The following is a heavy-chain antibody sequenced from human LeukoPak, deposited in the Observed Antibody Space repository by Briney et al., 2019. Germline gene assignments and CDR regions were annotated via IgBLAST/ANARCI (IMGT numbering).Heavy chain of an antibody. CDR3: ARDRLISSWLVPGAFDI. Sequence: SETLSLTCTVSGGSISSYYWGWIRQPPGKGLEWIGYIYYSGSTNYNPSLKSRVTISVDTSKNQFSLKLSSVTAADTAVYYCARDRLISSWLVPGAFDIWGQGTMVTVSS. CDR1: GGSISSYY. D-gene: IGHD6-19*01. J-gene: IGHJ3*02. CDR2: IYYSGST. V-gene: IGHV4-59*01.